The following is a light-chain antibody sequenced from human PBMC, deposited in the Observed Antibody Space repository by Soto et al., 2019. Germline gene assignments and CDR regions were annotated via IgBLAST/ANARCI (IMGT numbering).Light chain of an antibody. Sequence: EIVLTQSPGTLSLSPGERATLSCRASQSVSSNYLAWYQQKPGQAPRLLIYGASSRATGIPDRFSGSGSGTDFTLTISRLEPEDFAVYYCQRYGSSSFTFGPGTKVDI. V-gene: IGKV3-20*01. CDR1: QSVSSNY. CDR3: QRYGSSSFT. CDR2: GAS. J-gene: IGKJ3*01.